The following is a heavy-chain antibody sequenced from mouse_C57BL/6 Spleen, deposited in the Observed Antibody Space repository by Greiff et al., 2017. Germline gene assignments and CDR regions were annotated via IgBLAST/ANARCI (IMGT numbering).Heavy chain of an antibody. V-gene: IGHV5-6*01. CDR2: ISSGGSYT. J-gene: IGHJ2*01. Sequence: EVQLVESGRDLVKPGGSLKLSCAASGFTFSSYGMSWVRQTPDKRLEWVATISSGGSYTYYPDSVKGRFTISRDNAKNTLYLQMSSLKSEDTAMYYCASGNSCDYWGQGTTLTVSS. CDR3: ASGNSCDY. CDR1: GFTFSSYG.